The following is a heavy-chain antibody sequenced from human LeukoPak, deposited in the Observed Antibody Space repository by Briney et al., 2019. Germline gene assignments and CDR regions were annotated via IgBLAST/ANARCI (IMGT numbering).Heavy chain of an antibody. CDR2: ISVYNGNT. CDR3: ATINYDFWSRNMEV. Sequence: GASVKVSCKASGDTIRGYGFSWVRQAPGQGLEWIGWISVYNGNTDYVQKFQGRVSMTTDTSTSTAYMELRNLRSDDTALYYCATINYDFWSRNMEVWGQGTTVIVSS. CDR1: GDTIRGYG. J-gene: IGHJ6*02. V-gene: IGHV1-18*01. D-gene: IGHD3-3*01.